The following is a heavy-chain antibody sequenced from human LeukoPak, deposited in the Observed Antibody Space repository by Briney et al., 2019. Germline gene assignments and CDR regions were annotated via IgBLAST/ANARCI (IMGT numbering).Heavy chain of an antibody. D-gene: IGHD3-22*01. V-gene: IGHV4-59*08. CDR2: IYYSGST. CDR1: GGSLSSYY. CDR3: ARLFGKYYYDSSGYLDY. Sequence: SETLSLTCTVSGGSLSSYYWSWIRQPPGKGLEWIGYIYYSGSTNYNPSLKSRVTISVDTSKNQFSLKLSSVTAADTAVYYCARLFGKYYYDSSGYLDYWGQGTLVTVSS. J-gene: IGHJ4*02.